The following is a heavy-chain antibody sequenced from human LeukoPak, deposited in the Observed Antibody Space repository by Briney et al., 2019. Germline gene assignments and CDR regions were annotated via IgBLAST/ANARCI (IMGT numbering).Heavy chain of an antibody. D-gene: IGHD3-22*01. CDR3: ASPGYYYDSSGYYYPESFQH. CDR2: IYRSGST. CDR1: GGSISSSNW. Sequence: SGTLSLTCAVSGGSISSSNWWSWVRQPPGKGLEWIGEIYRSGSTNYNPSLKSRVTISVDKSKNQFSLKLSPVTAADTAVYYCASPGYYYDSSGYYYPESFQHWGQGTLVTVSS. J-gene: IGHJ1*01. V-gene: IGHV4-4*02.